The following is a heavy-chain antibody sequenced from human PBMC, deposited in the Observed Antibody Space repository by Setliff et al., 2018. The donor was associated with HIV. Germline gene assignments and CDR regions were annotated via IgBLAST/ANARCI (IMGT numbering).Heavy chain of an antibody. D-gene: IGHD2-21*02. J-gene: IGHJ3*02. CDR2: IYHSGNT. V-gene: IGHV4-39*01. Sequence: PSETLSLTCTVSGGSISSSSYYWGWIRQPPGKGLEWVGTIYHSGNTYYMPSLQSRVTISVDMSKNQFSLNLNSVTAADTAVYYCARGQGCGGGCHYAFEMWGQGTMVTVSS. CDR1: GGSISSSSYY. CDR3: ARGQGCGGGCHYAFEM.